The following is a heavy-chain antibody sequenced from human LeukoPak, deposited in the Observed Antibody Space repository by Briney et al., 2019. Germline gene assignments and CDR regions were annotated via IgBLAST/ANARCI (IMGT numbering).Heavy chain of an antibody. CDR2: INAGNGNT. CDR3: ATATDYTAPDY. V-gene: IGHV1-3*01. J-gene: IGHJ4*02. D-gene: IGHD3-3*01. CDR1: GYTFTSYG. Sequence: GASVKVSCKASGYTFTSYGISWVRQAPGQGLEWMGWINAGNGNTKYSQKFQGRVTITRDTSASTAYMELSSLRSEDTAVYYCATATDYTAPDYWGQGTLVTVSS.